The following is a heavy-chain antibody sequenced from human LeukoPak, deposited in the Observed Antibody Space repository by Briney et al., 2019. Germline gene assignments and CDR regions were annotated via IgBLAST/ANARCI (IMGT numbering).Heavy chain of an antibody. V-gene: IGHV4-59*12. Sequence: SETLSLTCTVSGGSINGYYWSWIRQPPGKGLEWIGYIYYSGSTYYNPSLKSRVTISVDTSKNQFSLKLSSVTAADTAVYYCARDHYYDSSGSPRPAFDIWGQGTMVTVSS. CDR1: GGSINGYY. D-gene: IGHD3-22*01. CDR2: IYYSGST. J-gene: IGHJ3*02. CDR3: ARDHYYDSSGSPRPAFDI.